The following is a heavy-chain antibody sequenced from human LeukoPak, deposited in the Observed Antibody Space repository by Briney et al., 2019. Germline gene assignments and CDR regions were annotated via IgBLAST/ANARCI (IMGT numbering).Heavy chain of an antibody. Sequence: GGSLRLSCAASGFPFSTHSMNWVRQAPGKGLEWISSISGRTTSTYYADSVKGRFIISRDNAKNSLYLQTNSLRAEDTAVYYCAREDGEAFDYWGQGTLVTVSS. J-gene: IGHJ4*02. V-gene: IGHV3-21*01. CDR3: AREDGEAFDY. CDR1: GFPFSTHS. CDR2: ISGRTTST. D-gene: IGHD3-10*01.